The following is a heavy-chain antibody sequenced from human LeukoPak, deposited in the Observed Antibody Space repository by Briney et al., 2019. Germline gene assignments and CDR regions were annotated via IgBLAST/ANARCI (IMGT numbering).Heavy chain of an antibody. CDR1: GHTLTELS. CDR3: ATSPLRRDYYDSSGYFPFDY. Sequence: ASVKVSCKVSGHTLTELSMHWVRQAPGKGLEWMGGFDPEDGETIYAQKFQGRVTMTEDTSTDTAYMELSSPRSEDTAVYYCATSPLRRDYYDSSGYFPFDYWGQGTLVTVSS. D-gene: IGHD3-22*01. V-gene: IGHV1-24*01. J-gene: IGHJ4*02. CDR2: FDPEDGET.